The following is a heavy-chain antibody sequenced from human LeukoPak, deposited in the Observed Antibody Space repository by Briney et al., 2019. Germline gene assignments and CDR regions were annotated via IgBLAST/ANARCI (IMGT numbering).Heavy chain of an antibody. J-gene: IGHJ6*02. V-gene: IGHV3-21*01. CDR3: ARPLQTYYYGMDA. CDR2: ISSSSYI. CDR1: GFTFSSYS. Sequence: GGSLRLSCAASGFTFSSYSMNWVRQAPGKGLEWVSSISSSSYIYYADSVKGRFTISRDNAKNSLYLQMNSLRAEDTAVYYCARPLQTYYYGMDAWGQGTTVTVSS.